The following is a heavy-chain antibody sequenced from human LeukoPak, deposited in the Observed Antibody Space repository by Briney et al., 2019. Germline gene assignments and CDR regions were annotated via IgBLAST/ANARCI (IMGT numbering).Heavy chain of an antibody. CDR3: AKALIVGATFHGLYGMDV. V-gene: IGHV3-9*01. CDR1: GFTFSNYA. Sequence: SGGSLRLSCAASGFTFSNYAMHWVRQAPGKGLEWVSGISWNSGSIGYADSVKGRFTISRDNAKNSLYLQMNSLRAEDTALYYCAKALIVGATFHGLYGMDVWGQGTTVTVSS. D-gene: IGHD1-26*01. J-gene: IGHJ6*02. CDR2: ISWNSGSI.